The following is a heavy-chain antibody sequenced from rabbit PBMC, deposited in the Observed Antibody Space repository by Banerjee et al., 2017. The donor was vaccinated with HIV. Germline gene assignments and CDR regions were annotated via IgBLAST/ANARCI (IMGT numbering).Heavy chain of an antibody. V-gene: IGHV1S40*01. J-gene: IGHJ4*01. CDR1: GFSFSSGYY. CDR3: ARDTYATSAYVFYFNL. Sequence: QSLEESGGDLVKPGASLTLTCTASGFSFSSGYYMCWVRQAPGKGPEWIACIYAGSIGTIYYASWAKGRFTISKTSSTTVTLQMTSLTGADTATYFCARDTYATSAYVFYFNLWGPGTLVTVS. CDR2: IYAGSIGTI. D-gene: IGHD6-1*01.